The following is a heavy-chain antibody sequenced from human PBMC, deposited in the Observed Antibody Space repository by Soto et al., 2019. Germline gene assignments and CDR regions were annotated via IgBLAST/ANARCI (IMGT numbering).Heavy chain of an antibody. V-gene: IGHV3-30*18. CDR1: GFTFSSYG. CDR2: ISYDGSNK. Sequence: QVQLVESGGGVVQPGRSLRLSCAASGFTFSSYGMHWVRQAQGKGLEWVAVISYDGSNKYYADSVKGRFTISRDNSKNTLYLQMNRLRAEDTAVYYCAKLGYYDSSGYDAFDYWGQGTLVTVSS. D-gene: IGHD3-22*01. CDR3: AKLGYYDSSGYDAFDY. J-gene: IGHJ4*02.